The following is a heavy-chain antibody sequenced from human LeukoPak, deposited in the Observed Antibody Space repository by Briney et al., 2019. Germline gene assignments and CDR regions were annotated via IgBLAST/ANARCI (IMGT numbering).Heavy chain of an antibody. CDR2: FDPEDGET. CDR3: ARVGGTYYYDSSGFDY. J-gene: IGHJ4*02. V-gene: IGHV1-24*01. CDR1: GYTLTELS. D-gene: IGHD3-22*01. Sequence: ASVKVSCKVSGYTLTELSMHWVRQAPGKGLEWMGGFDPEDGETIYAQKFQGRVTMTRDTSTSTVYMELSSLRSEDTAVYYCARVGGTYYYDSSGFDYWGQGTLVTVSS.